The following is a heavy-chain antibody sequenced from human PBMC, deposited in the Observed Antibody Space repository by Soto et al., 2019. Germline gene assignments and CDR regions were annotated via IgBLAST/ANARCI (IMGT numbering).Heavy chain of an antibody. D-gene: IGHD6-13*01. Sequence: PGGSLRLSCAASGFTFSSYAMSWVRQAPGKGLEWVSAISGSGGSTYYADSVKGRFTISRDNSKNTLYLQMNSLRAEDTAVYYCAKAGRAAAGTFYYYGMDVWGQGTTVTVSS. V-gene: IGHV3-23*01. CDR3: AKAGRAAAGTFYYYGMDV. CDR2: ISGSGGST. CDR1: GFTFSSYA. J-gene: IGHJ6*02.